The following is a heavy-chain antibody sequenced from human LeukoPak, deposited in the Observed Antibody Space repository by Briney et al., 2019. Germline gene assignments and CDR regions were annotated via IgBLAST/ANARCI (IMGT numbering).Heavy chain of an antibody. J-gene: IGHJ4*02. CDR3: AKDTILTGYYGYYFDY. CDR1: GFTFSSYA. CDR2: ISGSGGST. D-gene: IGHD3-9*01. Sequence: PGGSLRLSCAASGFTFSSYAMSWVRQAPGKGLEWVSAISGSGGSTYYADSVKGRFTISRDNSKNTLYLQMNSLRAEGTAVYYCAKDTILTGYYGYYFDYWGQGTLVTVSS. V-gene: IGHV3-23*01.